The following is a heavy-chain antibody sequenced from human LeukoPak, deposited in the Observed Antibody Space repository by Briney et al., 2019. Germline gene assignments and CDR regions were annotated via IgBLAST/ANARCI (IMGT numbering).Heavy chain of an antibody. CDR1: GFTFSSYA. J-gene: IGHJ4*02. CDR3: ARGSDGGSYYYFDY. D-gene: IGHD1-26*01. Sequence: GGSLRLSCAASGFTFSSYAMHWVRQAPGKGLEYVSAVSSNGGSTYYANSVKGRFTISRDNSKNTLYLQMGSLRAEDMAVYYCARGSDGGSYYYFDYWGQGTLVTVSS. CDR2: VSSNGGST. V-gene: IGHV3-64*01.